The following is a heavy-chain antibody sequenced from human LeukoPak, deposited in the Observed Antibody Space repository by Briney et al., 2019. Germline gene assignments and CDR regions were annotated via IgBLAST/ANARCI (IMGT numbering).Heavy chain of an antibody. J-gene: IGHJ4*02. D-gene: IGHD3-16*01. CDR3: AKDHRYGPIDY. V-gene: IGHV3-53*01. CDR2: IYSGGST. Sequence: PGGSLRLSCAASGFTVSSNYMSWVRQAPGKGLEWVSVIYSGGSTYYADSVKGRFTISRDNSKNTLYLQMNSLRAEDTAVYYCAKDHRYGPIDYWGQGTLVTVSS. CDR1: GFTVSSNY.